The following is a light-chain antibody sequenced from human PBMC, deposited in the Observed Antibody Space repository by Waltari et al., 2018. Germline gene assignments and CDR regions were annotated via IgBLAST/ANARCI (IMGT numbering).Light chain of an antibody. CDR2: DVS. CDR1: SSDVGRYDY. J-gene: IGLJ1*01. Sequence: QSAITQPASVSGSPGQSITFSCTGTSSDVGRYDYVSWYQQHPGKAPKLLIYDVSDRPSGVSNRFSGSKSGNTASLTISGLQAEDEADYYCSSYTASGALFVFGTGTKVTVL. CDR3: SSYTASGALFV. V-gene: IGLV2-14*01.